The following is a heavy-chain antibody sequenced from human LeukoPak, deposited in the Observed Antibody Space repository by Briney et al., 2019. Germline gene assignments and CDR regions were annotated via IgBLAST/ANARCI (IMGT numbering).Heavy chain of an antibody. V-gene: IGHV3-7*01. CDR3: ARDIKDYSSGWCLFDY. D-gene: IGHD6-19*01. CDR1: GFTFSSYW. J-gene: IGHJ4*02. CDR2: IKQDGSEK. Sequence: GGSLRLSYAASGFTFSSYWMSWVRQAPGKGLEWVANIKQDGSEKYYVDSVKGRFTISRDNAKNSLYLQMNSLRAEDTAVYYCARDIKDYSSGWCLFDYWGQGTLVTVSS.